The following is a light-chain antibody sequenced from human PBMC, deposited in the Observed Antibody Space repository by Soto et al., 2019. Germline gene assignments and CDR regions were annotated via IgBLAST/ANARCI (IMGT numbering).Light chain of an antibody. CDR2: GAS. V-gene: IGKV3-20*01. J-gene: IGKJ4*01. Sequence: EIVLTQSPGTLSLSPGERATLSCRASQSVSSNYLAWYQQKPGQAPRLLIYGASSRATGIPDRFSGSGSETDFPLQISRLEPEDFAVYYCQWSGGSVSFGGGTKVDIK. CDR3: QWSGGSVS. CDR1: QSVSSNY.